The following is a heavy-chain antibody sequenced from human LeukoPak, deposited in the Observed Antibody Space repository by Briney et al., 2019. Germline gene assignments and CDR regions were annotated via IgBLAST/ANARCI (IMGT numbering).Heavy chain of an antibody. Sequence: PSETLSLTCTVSGGSISSGGYYWSWIRQPPGKGLEWIGYIYHSGSTYYNPSLKSRVTISVDRSKNQFSLKLSSVTAADTAVYYCARDSSSWTLFDYWGQGTLVTVSS. CDR1: GGSISSGGYY. V-gene: IGHV4-30-2*01. D-gene: IGHD6-13*01. J-gene: IGHJ4*02. CDR3: ARDSSSWTLFDY. CDR2: IYHSGST.